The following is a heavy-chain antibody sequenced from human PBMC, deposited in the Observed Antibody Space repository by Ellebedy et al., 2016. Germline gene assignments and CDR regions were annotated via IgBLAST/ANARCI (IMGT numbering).Heavy chain of an antibody. J-gene: IGHJ4*02. CDR2: ISGSGGSS. V-gene: IGHV3-23*01. Sequence: GGSLRLXCAASGFTFSTYAMSWVRQAPGQGLEWVSGISGSGGSSYYAYSVKGRFTISRDNSKNTLYLQMNSLRAEDTAVYYCAKRRENWVFLSSHHPYFDYWGQGTLVTVSS. D-gene: IGHD3-3*01. CDR3: AKRRENWVFLSSHHPYFDY. CDR1: GFTFSTYA.